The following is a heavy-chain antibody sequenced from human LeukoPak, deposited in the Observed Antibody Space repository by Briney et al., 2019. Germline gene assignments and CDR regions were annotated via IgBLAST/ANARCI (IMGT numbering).Heavy chain of an antibody. CDR3: ARGVAVAGTGDY. CDR1: GFTFSSYA. J-gene: IGHJ4*02. D-gene: IGHD6-19*01. V-gene: IGHV3-64*01. Sequence: SGGSLRLSCAASGFTFSSYAMHWVRQAPGKGLEYVSGISKNGIRTYYANSVKGRFTISRDNSKNTLYLQMGSLRAEDMAVYYCARGVAVAGTGDYWGQGTLVTVSS. CDR2: ISKNGIRT.